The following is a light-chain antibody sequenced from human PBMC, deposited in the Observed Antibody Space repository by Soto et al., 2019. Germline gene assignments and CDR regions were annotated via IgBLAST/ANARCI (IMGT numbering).Light chain of an antibody. Sequence: EIVLTQSPSTLSLSPGERATLSCRASQSISSGYLAWYQQKPGQPPRLLLYGASSRAIGIPDRFRGSGSGRDFTLTISRLEPEDFAVYYCQQYGSSLFTFGQGTRLEIK. CDR2: GAS. CDR1: QSISSGY. J-gene: IGKJ5*01. CDR3: QQYGSSLFT. V-gene: IGKV3-20*01.